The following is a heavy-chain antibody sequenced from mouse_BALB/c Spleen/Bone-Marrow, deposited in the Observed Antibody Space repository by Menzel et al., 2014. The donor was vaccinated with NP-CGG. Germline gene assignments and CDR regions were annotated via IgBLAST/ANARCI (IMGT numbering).Heavy chain of an antibody. CDR2: INPYNDGT. D-gene: IGHD2-3*01. V-gene: IGHV1-14*01. CDR1: RYTFTSYI. Sequence: EVKLQESGPELVKPGASVKMFCKASRYTFTSYIMHWVKQKPGQGLEWIGYINPYNDGTKYNEKFKGKATLTSDKSSSTAYMELSSLTSEDSAVYYCARRWLPYAMDYWGQGTSVTVSS. J-gene: IGHJ4*01. CDR3: ARRWLPYAMDY.